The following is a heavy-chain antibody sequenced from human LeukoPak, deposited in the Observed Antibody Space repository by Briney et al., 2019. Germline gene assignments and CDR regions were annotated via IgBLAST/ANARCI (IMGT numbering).Heavy chain of an antibody. D-gene: IGHD5-18*01. J-gene: IGHJ4*02. V-gene: IGHV3-53*01. Sequence: GGSLRLSCAASGFTFSSNYMSWVRQAPGKGLEWVSVIYSGGSTYYADSVKGRFTISRDNSKNTLYLQMNSLRAEDTAVYYCARGRGYSYGSNFDYWGQGTLVTVSS. CDR3: ARGRGYSYGSNFDY. CDR1: GFTFSSNY. CDR2: IYSGGST.